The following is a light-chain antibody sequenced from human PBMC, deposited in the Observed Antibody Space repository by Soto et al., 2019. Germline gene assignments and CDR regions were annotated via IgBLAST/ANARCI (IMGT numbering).Light chain of an antibody. CDR2: DNN. V-gene: IGLV1-51*01. Sequence: QSVLTQPPSVSAAPGQRVTISCSGSRSNIGNDFVSWYQQLPGTAPTLLIFDNNQRPSGIPDRFSGSKSGTSATLGITGLQIGDEADYHCATWDSGLNAVVFGGGTKVTVL. CDR3: ATWDSGLNAVV. J-gene: IGLJ3*02. CDR1: RSNIGNDF.